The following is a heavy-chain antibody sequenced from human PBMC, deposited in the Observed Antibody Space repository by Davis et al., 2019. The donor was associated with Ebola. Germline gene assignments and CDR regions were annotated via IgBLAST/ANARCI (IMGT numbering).Heavy chain of an antibody. J-gene: IGHJ6*02. D-gene: IGHD2-8*02. Sequence: MPSETLSLTCAVYGGSFSGYYWSWIRQPPGKGLEWIGEINHSGSTNYNPSLKSRVTISVDTSKNQFSLKLSSVTAADTAVYYCTGGQGVTYYYGMDVWGQGTTVTVSS. CDR3: TGGQGVTYYYGMDV. V-gene: IGHV4-34*03. CDR2: INHSGST. CDR1: GGSFSGYY.